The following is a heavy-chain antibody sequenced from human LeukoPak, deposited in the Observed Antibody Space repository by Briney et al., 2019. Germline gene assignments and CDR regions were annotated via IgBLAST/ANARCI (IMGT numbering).Heavy chain of an antibody. J-gene: IGHJ4*02. CDR3: TRLTLGTSGGSGGY. CDR1: GFTFSGFA. Sequence: PGGSLRLSCAASGFTFSGFAMHWVRQASGKGLEWVGRIRSKAHSYATAYAASVKGRFTISRDDSKNTAYLQMNSLTTEDTAVYYCTRLTLGTSGGSGGYWGQGTLVTVSS. D-gene: IGHD3-10*01. CDR2: IRSKAHSYAT. V-gene: IGHV3-73*01.